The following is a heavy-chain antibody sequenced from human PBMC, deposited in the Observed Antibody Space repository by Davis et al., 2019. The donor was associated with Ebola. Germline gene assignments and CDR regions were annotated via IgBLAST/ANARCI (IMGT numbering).Heavy chain of an antibody. CDR1: GFTVSSNY. Sequence: GESLKISCAASGFTVSSNYMSWVRQAPGKGLEWVSSISSSSSYIYYADSVKGRFTISRDNAKNSLYLQMNSLRAEDTAVYYCARVVGCNGGSCSYYFDYWGQGTLVTVSS. V-gene: IGHV3-21*01. CDR3: ARVVGCNGGSCSYYFDY. D-gene: IGHD2-15*01. J-gene: IGHJ4*02. CDR2: ISSSSSYI.